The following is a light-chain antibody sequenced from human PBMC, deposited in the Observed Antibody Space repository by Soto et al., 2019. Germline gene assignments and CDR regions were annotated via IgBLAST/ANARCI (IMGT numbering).Light chain of an antibody. CDR2: AAS. CDR1: QGISSY. J-gene: IGKJ5*01. Sequence: DIQMTQSPSSLSASVGDRVTITCLASQGISSYLAWYQQKPGKAPKLLIYAASTLQSGVPSRFSGSGSGTHFTLTISSLQPEDFGTYYCQQTDSFPITFGQGTRLEIK. V-gene: IGKV1-12*01. CDR3: QQTDSFPIT.